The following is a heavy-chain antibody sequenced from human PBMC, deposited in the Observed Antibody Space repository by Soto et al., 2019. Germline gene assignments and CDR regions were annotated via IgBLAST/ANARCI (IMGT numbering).Heavy chain of an antibody. V-gene: IGHV6-1*01. CDR1: GDSVSGNSAA. Sequence: PSPTLSLTCAISGDSVSGNSAAWNWIRQSPSRGLEWLGRTYYRSKWYNDYAVSVKSRITVTPDTSKNQFSLHLNSVTPEDTAVYYCPREFPYYESSDSYFDYWGQGALVTVSS. CDR3: PREFPYYESSDSYFDY. D-gene: IGHD3-16*01. J-gene: IGHJ4*02. CDR2: TYYRSKWYN.